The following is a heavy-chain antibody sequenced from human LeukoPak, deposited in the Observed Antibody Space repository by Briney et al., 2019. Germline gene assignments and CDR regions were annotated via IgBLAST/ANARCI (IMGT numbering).Heavy chain of an antibody. V-gene: IGHV3-48*04. CDR3: ARGRDLFDS. CDR2: ISSSSATI. CDR1: GFTFNTYS. J-gene: IGHJ4*02. Sequence: PGGPLRLSCVAPGFTFNTYSMNWFRQAPGTVLKWISYISSSSATIYYADSVKGRFTISRDNAKNSLYLQMNSLRAEDTAVYYCARGRDLFDSWGQGTLVIVSS.